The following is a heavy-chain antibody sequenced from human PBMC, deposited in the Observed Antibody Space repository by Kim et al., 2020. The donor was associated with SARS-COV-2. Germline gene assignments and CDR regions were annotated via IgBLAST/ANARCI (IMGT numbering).Heavy chain of an antibody. CDR3: TTEGGSYSGPTTFDY. V-gene: IGHV3-15*01. J-gene: IGHJ4*02. D-gene: IGHD1-26*01. CDR1: GFTFSNAW. Sequence: GGSLRLSCAASGFTFSNAWMSWVRQAPGKGLEWVGRIKSKTDGGTTDYAAPVKGRFTISRDDSKNTLYLQMNSLKTEDTAVYYCTTEGGSYSGPTTFDYWGQGTLVTVSS. CDR2: IKSKTDGGTT.